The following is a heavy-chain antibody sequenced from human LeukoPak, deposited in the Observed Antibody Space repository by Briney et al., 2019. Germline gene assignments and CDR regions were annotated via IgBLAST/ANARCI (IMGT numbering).Heavy chain of an antibody. V-gene: IGHV3-7*02. CDR1: GFTFSTYW. D-gene: IGHD3-9*01. CDR3: ARGYFEWLSSFDF. CDR2: IKEDGSEK. J-gene: IGHJ4*02. Sequence: GGSLRLSCAASGFTFSTYWMTWVRQAPGKGLEWLAKIKEDGSEKYYVDSVKGRCTISRDNSKNTLYLQVNSLRAEDTAVYYCARGYFEWLSSFDFWGQGTLVTVSS.